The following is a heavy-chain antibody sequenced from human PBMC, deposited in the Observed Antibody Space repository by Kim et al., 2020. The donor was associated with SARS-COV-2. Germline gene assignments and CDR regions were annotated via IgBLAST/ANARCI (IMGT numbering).Heavy chain of an antibody. D-gene: IGHD3-10*01. Sequence: SETLSLTCAVYGGSFSGYYWSWIRQPPGKGLEWIGEINHSGSTNYNPSLKSRVTISVDTSKNQFSLKLSSVTAADTAVYYCARAKYYYGSGVQHWGQGTLVTVSS. CDR1: GGSFSGYY. CDR2: INHSGST. J-gene: IGHJ1*01. V-gene: IGHV4-34*01. CDR3: ARAKYYYGSGVQH.